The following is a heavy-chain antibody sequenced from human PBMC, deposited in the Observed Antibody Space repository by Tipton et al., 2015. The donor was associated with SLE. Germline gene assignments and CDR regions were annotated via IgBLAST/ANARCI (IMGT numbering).Heavy chain of an antibody. Sequence: TLSLTCAVYGGSFSGYYWSWIRQPPGKGLEWIGEINHSGSTNYNPSLKSRVTISVDTSKNQFSLKLNSVTAADTAVYYCARGDVVEHAFDIWGQGTMVTVSS. D-gene: IGHD3-22*01. J-gene: IGHJ3*02. V-gene: IGHV4-34*01. CDR2: INHSGST. CDR3: ARGDVVEHAFDI. CDR1: GGSFSGYY.